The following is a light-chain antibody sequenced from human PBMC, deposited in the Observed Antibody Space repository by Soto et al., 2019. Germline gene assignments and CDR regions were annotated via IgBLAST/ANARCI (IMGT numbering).Light chain of an antibody. CDR3: SSFAGSNIVV. V-gene: IGLV2-8*01. CDR1: ISDVGAYDY. Sequence: QSALTQPPSASGSPGQSVTFSCTGTISDVGAYDYVSWYQQHPGKAPKLLIYEVIKRPSGVPDRFSGSKSGNTASLTVSGLQAEDEADYYCSSFAGSNIVVFGGGTKLTVL. J-gene: IGLJ2*01. CDR2: EVI.